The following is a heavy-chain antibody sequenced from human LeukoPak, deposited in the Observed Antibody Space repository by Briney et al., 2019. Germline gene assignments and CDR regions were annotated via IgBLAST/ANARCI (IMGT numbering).Heavy chain of an antibody. CDR1: GFTFSSYA. Sequence: GGSLRLSCAASGFTFSSYAMHWVRQAPGKGLEWVAVISYDGSNKYYADSVKGRFTISRDNSKNTLYLQMNSLRAEDTAVYYCARDRPLRYYDSSGYYWTWGQGTLVTVSS. V-gene: IGHV3-30-3*01. D-gene: IGHD3-22*01. J-gene: IGHJ5*02. CDR3: ARDRPLRYYDSSGYYWT. CDR2: ISYDGSNK.